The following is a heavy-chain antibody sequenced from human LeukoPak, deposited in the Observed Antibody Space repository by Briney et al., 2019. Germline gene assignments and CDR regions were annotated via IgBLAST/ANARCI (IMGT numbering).Heavy chain of an antibody. Sequence: LPWGSLRLSCAASGFTFSSYAMHWVRQAPGKGLEWLALISSDGSNENFADSVKGRFTISRDNSKNTLYLQMNSLRSEDTAIYYCAGDPNRSYFDHWGQGTLVTVSS. D-gene: IGHD1-14*01. CDR2: ISSDGSNE. CDR1: GFTFSSYA. V-gene: IGHV3-30*01. J-gene: IGHJ4*02. CDR3: AGDPNRSYFDH.